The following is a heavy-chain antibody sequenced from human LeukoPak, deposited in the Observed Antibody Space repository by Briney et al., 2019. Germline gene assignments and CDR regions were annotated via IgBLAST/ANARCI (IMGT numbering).Heavy chain of an antibody. J-gene: IGHJ4*02. D-gene: IGHD1-14*01. CDR1: GSTFSSYG. CDR2: ISYDGSNK. Sequence: GGSLRLSCAALGSTFSSYGMHWFRQAPGKGLEWVAVISYDGSNKFYPDSVKGRFTISRDNSNLYLQMHSLRAEDTAVSYCAKVGKKWQEPLESWGQGTLVTVSS. V-gene: IGHV3-30*18. CDR3: AKVGKKWQEPLES.